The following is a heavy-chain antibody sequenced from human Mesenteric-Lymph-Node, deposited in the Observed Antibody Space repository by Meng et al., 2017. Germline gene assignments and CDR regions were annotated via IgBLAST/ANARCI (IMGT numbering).Heavy chain of an antibody. Sequence: QLWESGGGWVTPGTSLTCSCSSFVLSLISEGVLWVRQAPGKGLEWVAIIWYDGSEKYYADSVKGRFTITRDNSRHTLYLKMNSLRAEDTAVYYCGRAYRSGWSDYWGQGTLVTVSS. D-gene: IGHD6-19*01. CDR3: GRAYRSGWSDY. CDR2: IWYDGSEK. CDR1: VLSLISEG. J-gene: IGHJ4*02. V-gene: IGHV3-33*03.